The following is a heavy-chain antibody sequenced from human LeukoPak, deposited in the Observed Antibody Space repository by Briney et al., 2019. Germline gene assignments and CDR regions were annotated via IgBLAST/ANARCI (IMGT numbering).Heavy chain of an antibody. CDR3: ASGGDNSGYYENSDY. CDR2: ISYDGSNK. J-gene: IGHJ4*02. V-gene: IGHV3-30*04. D-gene: IGHD3-22*01. Sequence: GGSLRLSCAASGFTFSSYAMHWVRQAPGKGLEWVAVISYDGSNKYYADSVKGRSTISRDNFKNTLYLQMNSPRVEDTAVYYCASGGDNSGYYENSDYWGQGILVTVSS. CDR1: GFTFSSYA.